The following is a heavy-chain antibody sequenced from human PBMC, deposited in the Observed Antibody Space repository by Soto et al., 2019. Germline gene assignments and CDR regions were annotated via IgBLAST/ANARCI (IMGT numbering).Heavy chain of an antibody. CDR3: AREAWARNIDF. Sequence: SGTLSLTCKVSGDSITPDGYSWSWIRQPPGKGLEWIGYIYHTGTAYYNPSLKSRVTLSVDRSKNQFSLSLSSMTAADTAVYYCAREAWARNIDFRGQGPLVTLSS. CDR2: IYHTGTA. D-gene: IGHD1-26*01. CDR1: GDSITPDGYS. J-gene: IGHJ4*02. V-gene: IGHV4-30-2*01.